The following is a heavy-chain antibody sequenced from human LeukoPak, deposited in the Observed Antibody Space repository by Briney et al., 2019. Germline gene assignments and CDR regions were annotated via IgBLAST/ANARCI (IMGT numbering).Heavy chain of an antibody. D-gene: IGHD1-26*01. Sequence: PSETLSLTCTVSGASISARYWSWIRQPPGKGLEYIGDVYYTGTTTYNPSLKSRVTMSVDTSKNQFSLRLTSVTAADAAVYYCAKFGNYSVHVSYSYYYLDVWGKGTTVTVSS. CDR1: GASISARY. V-gene: IGHV4-59*11. CDR3: AKFGNYSVHVSYSYYYLDV. J-gene: IGHJ6*03. CDR2: VYYTGTT.